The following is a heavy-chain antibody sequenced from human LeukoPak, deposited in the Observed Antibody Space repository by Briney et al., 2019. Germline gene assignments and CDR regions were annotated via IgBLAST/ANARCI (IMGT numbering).Heavy chain of an antibody. CDR2: ISAYNGNT. CDR3: ARDGRGYSSWFDP. J-gene: IGHJ5*02. Sequence: ASVKVSCKASGYTFTAYYMHWMRRAPGQGLEWMGWISAYNGNTNYAQKLQGRVTMTSDTSTSTAYMELRSLRSDDTAVYYCARDGRGYSSWFDPWGQGTLVTVSS. CDR1: GYTFTAYY. V-gene: IGHV1-18*04. D-gene: IGHD3-22*01.